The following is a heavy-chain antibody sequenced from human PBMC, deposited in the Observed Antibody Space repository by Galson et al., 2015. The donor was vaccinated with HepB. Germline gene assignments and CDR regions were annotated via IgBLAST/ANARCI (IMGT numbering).Heavy chain of an antibody. Sequence: SVKVSCKASGYTFTSYGISWVRQAPGQGLEWMGWISAYNGNTNYAQKLQGRVTMTTDTSTSTAYMELRSLRSDDTAVYYCARDRSRPDYDFWSGPDYWGQGTLVTVSS. CDR2: ISAYNGNT. CDR3: ARDRSRPDYDFWSGPDY. D-gene: IGHD3-3*01. CDR1: GYTFTSYG. V-gene: IGHV1-18*04. J-gene: IGHJ4*02.